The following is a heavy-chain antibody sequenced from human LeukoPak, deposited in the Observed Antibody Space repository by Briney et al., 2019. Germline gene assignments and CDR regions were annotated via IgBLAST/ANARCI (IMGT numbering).Heavy chain of an antibody. J-gene: IGHJ6*02. D-gene: IGHD5-18*01. CDR1: GYTFTSYG. Sequence: GASVKVSCKASGYTFTSYGISWVRQAPGQGLEWMGWISAYSGNTNYAQKLQGRVTMTTDTSTSTAYMELRSLRSDDTAVYYCARSGYSYGYGYYYYGTDVWGQGTTVTVSS. CDR2: ISAYSGNT. V-gene: IGHV1-18*01. CDR3: ARSGYSYGYGYYYYGTDV.